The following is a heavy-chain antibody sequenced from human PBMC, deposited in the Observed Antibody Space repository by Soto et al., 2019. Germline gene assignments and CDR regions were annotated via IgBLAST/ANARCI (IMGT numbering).Heavy chain of an antibody. CDR1: GYTFTSYY. CDR3: ARVKQQYSSSWDACY. J-gene: IGHJ4*02. CDR2: INPSGGST. Sequence: ASVNVSCKASGYTFTSYYMHWVRQAPGQGLEWMGIINPSGGSTSYAQKFQGRVTMTRDTSTSTVYMELSSLRSEDTAVYYCARVKQQYSSSWDACYWGQGTLVTVSS. D-gene: IGHD6-13*01. V-gene: IGHV1-46*01.